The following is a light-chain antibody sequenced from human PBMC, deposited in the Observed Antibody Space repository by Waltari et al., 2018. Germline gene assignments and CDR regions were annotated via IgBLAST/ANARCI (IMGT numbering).Light chain of an antibody. Sequence: SYELTQPPSVSVSPGQTASITCSGDTLGEKYACWYQQKPGQSPVLVIYQDNKRPSGIPERFSGSNSGNTVTLTISGTQALDEADYYCQAWDSNTAGGVFGGVTKLTVL. CDR1: TLGEKY. J-gene: IGLJ2*01. CDR2: QDN. CDR3: QAWDSNTAGGV. V-gene: IGLV3-1*01.